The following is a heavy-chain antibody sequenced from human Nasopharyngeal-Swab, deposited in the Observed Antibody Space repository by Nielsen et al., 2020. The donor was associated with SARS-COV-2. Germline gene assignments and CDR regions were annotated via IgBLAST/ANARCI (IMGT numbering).Heavy chain of an antibody. CDR1: GFTFSSYA. V-gene: IGHV3-23*01. CDR2: ITGGGGST. CDR3: AKDLAKYSGSYFDY. Sequence: GESLKISCAASGFTFSSYAMSWVRQAPGKGLEWVAGITGGGGSTYYADSVKGRFTISRDNCKNTLYLQMNSLRAEDTAVYYCAKDLAKYSGSYFDYWGQGTLVTVSS. J-gene: IGHJ4*02. D-gene: IGHD1-26*01.